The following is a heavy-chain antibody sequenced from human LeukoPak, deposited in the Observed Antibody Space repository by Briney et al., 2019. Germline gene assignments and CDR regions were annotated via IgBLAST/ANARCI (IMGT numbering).Heavy chain of an antibody. Sequence: PSETLSLTCAVYGGSFSGYYWSWIRQPPGKGLEWIGEINHSGSTNYNPSLKSRVTISVDTSKNQFSLKLSSVTAADTAVYYCARGNPLYYYDSSGYYLWGQGTLVTVSS. CDR2: INHSGST. CDR3: ARGNPLYYYDSSGYYL. CDR1: GGSFSGYY. V-gene: IGHV4-34*01. J-gene: IGHJ4*02. D-gene: IGHD3-22*01.